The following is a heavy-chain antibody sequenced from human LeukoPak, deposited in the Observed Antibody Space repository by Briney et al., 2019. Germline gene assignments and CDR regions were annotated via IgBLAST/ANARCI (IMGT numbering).Heavy chain of an antibody. Sequence: GESLKISCKGSGYNFNTYWVAWVRQLPGKGLEWMGIIRPMNSDMRYSPSFQGQVTISADRSINTAYLQWSSLTASDTAMYYCASQYSSGGSCYGYWGQGTLVTVSS. D-gene: IGHD2-15*01. CDR2: IRPMNSDM. V-gene: IGHV5-51*01. CDR1: GYNFNTYW. CDR3: ASQYSSGGSCYGY. J-gene: IGHJ4*02.